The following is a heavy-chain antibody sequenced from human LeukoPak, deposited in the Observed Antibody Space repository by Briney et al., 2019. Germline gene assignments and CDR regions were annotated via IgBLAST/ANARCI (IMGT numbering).Heavy chain of an antibody. V-gene: IGHV7-4-1*02. Sequence: GASVKVSCKASGYTFTSYAMNWVRQAPGQGLEWMGWINTYTGNPTYAQGFTGRFVFSLDTSVSTAYLQISSLKAEDTAVYYCARVDSSSWYPPSVWFDPWGQGTLVTVSS. D-gene: IGHD6-13*01. CDR2: INTYTGNP. J-gene: IGHJ5*02. CDR3: ARVDSSSWYPPSVWFDP. CDR1: GYTFTSYA.